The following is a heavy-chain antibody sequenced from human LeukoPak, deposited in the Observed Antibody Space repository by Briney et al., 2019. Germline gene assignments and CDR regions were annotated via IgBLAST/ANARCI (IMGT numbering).Heavy chain of an antibody. Sequence: GESLKISCKGSGYSFTSYWIGWVRQMPGKGLEWMGLIYPGDSDTKYSPPFQGQVTISADKSISTAYLQWSSLKASDTAMYFCARHWDYGDYVGYYYGMDVWGQGATVTVS. J-gene: IGHJ6*02. CDR2: IYPGDSDT. CDR1: GYSFTSYW. CDR3: ARHWDYGDYVGYYYGMDV. V-gene: IGHV5-51*01. D-gene: IGHD4-17*01.